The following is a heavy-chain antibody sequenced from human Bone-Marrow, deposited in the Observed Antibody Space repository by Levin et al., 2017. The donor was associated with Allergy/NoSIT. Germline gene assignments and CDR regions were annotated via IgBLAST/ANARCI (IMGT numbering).Heavy chain of an antibody. J-gene: IGHJ5*02. Sequence: SQTLSLTCTVSGGSISSGGYYWSWIRQHPGKGLEWIGYIYYSGSTYYNPSLKSRVTISVDTSKNQFSLKLSSVTAADTAVYYCARCIRYFDPPGARFDPWGQGTLVTVSS. CDR3: ARCIRYFDPPGARFDP. V-gene: IGHV4-31*03. D-gene: IGHD3-9*01. CDR2: IYYSGST. CDR1: GGSISSGGYY.